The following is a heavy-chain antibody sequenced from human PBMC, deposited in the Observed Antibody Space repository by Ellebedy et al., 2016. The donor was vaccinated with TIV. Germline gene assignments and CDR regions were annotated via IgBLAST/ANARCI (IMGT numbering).Heavy chain of an antibody. CDR2: MSDDGTSR. CDR3: ARTSSTSTWLLSSPPRRIFQHSGMDV. Sequence: GGSLRLSXVASGFTFSDFYMAWIRQAPGKGLEWVAFMSDDGTSRYYADSLRGRCTVTRDDSKNTVFLQLNSLRPEDTATYFCARTSSTSTWLLSSPPRRIFQHSGMDVWGQGTTVTVSS. V-gene: IGHV3-30*04. CDR1: GFTFSDFY. J-gene: IGHJ6*02. D-gene: IGHD2/OR15-2a*01.